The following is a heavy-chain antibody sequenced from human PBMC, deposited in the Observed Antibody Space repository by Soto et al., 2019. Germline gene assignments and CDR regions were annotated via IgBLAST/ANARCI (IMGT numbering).Heavy chain of an antibody. CDR3: AREGEKAASFDY. Sequence: QVTLKESGPVLVKPTETLTLTCTVSGFSLSNARMGVSWIRQPPGKALEWLAHIFSNDEKSYSKSLKSRLTITKATSKSQVVLTMTNMDPVDTATYYSAREGEKAASFDYWGQGTLVTVSS. CDR1: GFSLSNARMG. CDR2: IFSNDEK. D-gene: IGHD6-25*01. J-gene: IGHJ4*02. V-gene: IGHV2-26*01.